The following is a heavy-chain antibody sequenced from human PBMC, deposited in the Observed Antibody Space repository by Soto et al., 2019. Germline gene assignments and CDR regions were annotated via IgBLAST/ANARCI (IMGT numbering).Heavy chain of an antibody. D-gene: IGHD3-22*01. J-gene: IGHJ1*01. CDR2: IYWNDDT. CDR1: GFSLSTSGVG. V-gene: IGHV2-5*01. CDR3: AHWGATYYNDSSGYYATGYFQH. Sequence: SGPTLVNPTHTLTLPCTYSGFSLSTSGVGVGWIRQPPGKALEWLALIYWNDDTRYSLSLKSRLTTTSEPSKNQVVLPMTNMDPVDTATYYCAHWGATYYNDSSGYYATGYFQHWGQGTLVTV.